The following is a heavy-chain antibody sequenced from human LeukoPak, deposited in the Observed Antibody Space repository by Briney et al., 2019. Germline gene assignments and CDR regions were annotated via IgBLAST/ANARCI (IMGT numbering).Heavy chain of an antibody. V-gene: IGHV4-59*01. Sequence: SETLSLTCTVSGGSISSYYWSWIRQPPGKGLEWIGDIYYSGSTNYNPSLKSRVTISVDTSKNQFSLKLSSVTAADTAVYYCARERTQLSGWYRAVEYYFDYWGQGTLVTVSS. D-gene: IGHD6-19*01. CDR2: IYYSGST. CDR3: ARERTQLSGWYRAVEYYFDY. CDR1: GGSISSYY. J-gene: IGHJ4*02.